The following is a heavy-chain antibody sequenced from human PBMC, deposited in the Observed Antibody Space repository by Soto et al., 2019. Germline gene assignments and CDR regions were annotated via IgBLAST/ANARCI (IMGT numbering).Heavy chain of an antibody. CDR3: ARHTGYDSAYPRWFDP. V-gene: IGHV4-39*01. J-gene: IGHJ5*02. CDR1: GDSITTNNYY. D-gene: IGHD5-18*01. CDR2: IYYTERT. Sequence: SETLSLTCTVSGDSITTNNYYWGWIRQPPGKGLEWIGTIYYTERTHDNPSLKSRVTLSVDTSRNQFSLKMTSVTAADAGVYFCARHTGYDSAYPRWFDPWGQGILVTVSS.